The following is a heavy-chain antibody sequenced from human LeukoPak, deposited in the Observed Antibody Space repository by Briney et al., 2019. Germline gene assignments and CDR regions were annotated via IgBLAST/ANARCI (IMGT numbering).Heavy chain of an antibody. CDR1: GFTFDDYG. J-gene: IGHJ4*02. CDR2: INWNGAST. CDR3: ARTARYSSSWFGGLDQ. D-gene: IGHD6-13*01. V-gene: IGHV3-20*01. Sequence: PGGSLRLSCAASGFTFDDYGMSWARQTPGKGLEWVSGINWNGASTGYANSVKGRFTISRDNAKNSLYLQMNSLRADDTALYHCARTARYSSSWFGGLDQWGQGTLVTVSS.